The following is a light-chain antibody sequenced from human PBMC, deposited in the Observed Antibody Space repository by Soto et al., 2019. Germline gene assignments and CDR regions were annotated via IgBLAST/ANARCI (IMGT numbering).Light chain of an antibody. J-gene: IGKJ2*02. V-gene: IGKV3-11*01. CDR2: DAS. CDR3: QQHNNWPRLCT. Sequence: EIVLTQSPATLSLSPGEGATLSCRASQSVSRSLAWYQQKPGQAPRLLIYDASNRATGIPARFSGSGSGTDFTLTISSLEPEDFAVYYCQQHNNWPRLCTFGQGTRLDI. CDR1: QSVSRS.